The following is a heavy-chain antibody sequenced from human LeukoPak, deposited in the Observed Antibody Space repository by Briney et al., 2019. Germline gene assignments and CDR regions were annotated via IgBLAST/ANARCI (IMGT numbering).Heavy chain of an antibody. D-gene: IGHD3-9*01. Sequence: ASVKVSCKASGYTFTGYYMHWVRQAPGQGLEWMGWINPNSGGTNYAQKFQGWVTMTRDTSISTAYMELSRLRSDDTAVYYCARAYYDILTGLYNWFDPWGQGTLVTVSS. J-gene: IGHJ5*02. V-gene: IGHV1-2*04. CDR3: ARAYYDILTGLYNWFDP. CDR1: GYTFTGYY. CDR2: INPNSGGT.